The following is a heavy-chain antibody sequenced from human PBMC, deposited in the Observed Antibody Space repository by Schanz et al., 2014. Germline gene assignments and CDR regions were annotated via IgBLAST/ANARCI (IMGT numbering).Heavy chain of an antibody. CDR3: ASSGAGYSSSWDCDY. D-gene: IGHD6-13*01. Sequence: QVQLVQSGAEVKKPGSSMKVSCKASGGTFSTYPINWLRQAPGQGLEWMGRIIPIHGIVNYAQRFQDRVRITADKSTCTAYMDVSSLRSDHTAVYYCASSGAGYSSSWDCDYWGQGTLVIVSA. CDR2: IIPIHGIV. V-gene: IGHV1-69*04. CDR1: GGTFSTYP. J-gene: IGHJ4*02.